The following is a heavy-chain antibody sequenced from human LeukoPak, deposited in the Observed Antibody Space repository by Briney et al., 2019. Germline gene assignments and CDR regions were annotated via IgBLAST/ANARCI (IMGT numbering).Heavy chain of an antibody. J-gene: IGHJ4*02. V-gene: IGHV4-39*06. D-gene: IGHD4-17*01. CDR3: ARVDYGDYVPIVFDY. Sequence: SETLSLTCTVPGGSISTSSYYWGWIRQPPGKGLEWIGNMYYSGRTYYNPSLKSRVTISLDTSKNQFPLKLSSVTAADTAVYYCARVDYGDYVPIVFDYWGQGTLVTVSS. CDR2: MYYSGRT. CDR1: GGSISTSSYY.